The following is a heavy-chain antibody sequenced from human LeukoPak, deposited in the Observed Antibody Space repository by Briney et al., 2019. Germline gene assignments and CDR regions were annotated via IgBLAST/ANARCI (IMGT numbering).Heavy chain of an antibody. V-gene: IGHV3-30*18. D-gene: IGHD3-22*01. J-gene: IGHJ4*02. Sequence: GGSLRLSCAASGFTFSSYGMHWVRQAPGKGLEWVAVISYDGSNKYYADSVKGRFTISRDNSKNTLYLQMNSLRAEDTAVYYCAKDVTMIVVVGVLDYWGQGTLVTVSS. CDR2: ISYDGSNK. CDR1: GFTFSSYG. CDR3: AKDVTMIVVVGVLDY.